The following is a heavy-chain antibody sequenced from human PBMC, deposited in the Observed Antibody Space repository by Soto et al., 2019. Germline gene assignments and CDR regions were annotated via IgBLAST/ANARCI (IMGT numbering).Heavy chain of an antibody. CDR2: INDSGST. Sequence: TMSLTCTVSGGSIRSAGHYWSWIRQHPGKGLEWIGYINDSGSTFYNPSLRSRLNISVDTSENQFSLRLTSVTAADTAVYFCVRWGGLCPEAVCAATFVLCGKGTLVTVSS. CDR1: GGSIRSAGHY. CDR3: VRWGGLCPEAVCAATFVL. V-gene: IGHV4-31*03. J-gene: IGHJ5*02. D-gene: IGHD2-15*01.